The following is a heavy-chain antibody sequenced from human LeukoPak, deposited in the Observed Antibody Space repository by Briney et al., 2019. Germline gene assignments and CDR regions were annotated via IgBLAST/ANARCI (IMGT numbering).Heavy chain of an antibody. CDR1: GGSISSYY. J-gene: IGHJ5*02. CDR2: IYTSGST. V-gene: IGHV4-4*07. CDR3: PRSLLTRFDP. Sequence: SETLSLTCTVSGGSISSYYWSWIRQPAGKGLEWIGRIYTSGSTNYNPSLKSRVTISVDKSKNQFSLKLSSVTAADTAVYYCPRSLLTRFDPWGQGTLVTVSS.